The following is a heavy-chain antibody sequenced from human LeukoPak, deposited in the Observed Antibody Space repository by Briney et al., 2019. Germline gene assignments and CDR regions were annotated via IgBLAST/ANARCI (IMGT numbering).Heavy chain of an antibody. Sequence: SVKVSCKASGGTFSSYAISWVRQAPGQGLEWMGGIIPIFGTANYAQKFQGRVTITTDESTSTAYMELSSLRSEDTAVYYCARGPITMIVDYYFDYWGQGTPVTVSS. CDR3: ARGPITMIVDYYFDY. J-gene: IGHJ4*02. V-gene: IGHV1-69*05. CDR2: IIPIFGTA. D-gene: IGHD3-22*01. CDR1: GGTFSSYA.